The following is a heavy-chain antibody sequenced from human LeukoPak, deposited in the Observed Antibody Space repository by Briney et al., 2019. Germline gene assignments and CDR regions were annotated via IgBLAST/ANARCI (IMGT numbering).Heavy chain of an antibody. V-gene: IGHV4-39*01. D-gene: IGHD5-18*01. Sequence: PSETLSLTCTVSDGSISTSSYYWGWIRQPPGKGLEWIGSMYYSGSTYYNPSLQSRVTISVDTSKNQFSLRLTSVTAADTAVYYCARQGGLWLRAPFDYWGQGTLVTVSS. CDR1: DGSISTSSYY. CDR3: ARQGGLWLRAPFDY. J-gene: IGHJ4*02. CDR2: MYYSGST.